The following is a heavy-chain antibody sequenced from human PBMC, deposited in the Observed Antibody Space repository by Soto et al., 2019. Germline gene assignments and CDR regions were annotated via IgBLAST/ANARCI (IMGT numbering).Heavy chain of an antibody. CDR3: ARVNPYYDSRYGMDV. Sequence: SETLSLTCTVSGGSISSGGYYWSWIRQHPGKGLEWIGYIYYSGSTYYNPSLKSRVTISVDTSKNQFSLKLSSVTAADTAVYYCARVNPYYDSRYGMDVWGQGTTVTVSS. CDR1: GGSISSGGYY. CDR2: IYYSGST. D-gene: IGHD3-22*01. V-gene: IGHV4-31*03. J-gene: IGHJ6*02.